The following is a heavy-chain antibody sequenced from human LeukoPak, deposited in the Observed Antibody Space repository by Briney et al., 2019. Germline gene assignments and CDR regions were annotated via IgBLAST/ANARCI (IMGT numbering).Heavy chain of an antibody. D-gene: IGHD4-17*01. Sequence: SETLSLTCTVSGGSISNYYWSWIRQPAGKGLEWIGRIYSSGSSNYNPSLKSRVTMSVDTSKNQFSLKLSSVTAADTAVYYCARPRYGDYHYHYYMDVWGKGTTVTISS. CDR2: IYSSGSS. V-gene: IGHV4-4*07. CDR1: GGSISNYY. CDR3: ARPRYGDYHYHYYMDV. J-gene: IGHJ6*03.